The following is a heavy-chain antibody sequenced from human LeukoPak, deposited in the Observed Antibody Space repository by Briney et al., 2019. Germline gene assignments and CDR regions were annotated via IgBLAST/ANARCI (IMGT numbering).Heavy chain of an antibody. CDR2: IYYSGST. CDR3: TRSTNLEAFDI. J-gene: IGHJ3*02. CDR1: GGSISTYY. Sequence: SETLSLTCTVSGGSISTYYWSWIRQPPGKGLEWIGYIYYSGSTNYNPSLKSRVTISVDTSKNQCSLKLNSVTTADTAVYYCTRSTNLEAFDIWGQGTMVTVSP. D-gene: IGHD2-8*01. V-gene: IGHV4-59*01.